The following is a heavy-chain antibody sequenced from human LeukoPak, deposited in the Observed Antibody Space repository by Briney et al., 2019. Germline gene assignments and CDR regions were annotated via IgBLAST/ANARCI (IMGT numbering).Heavy chain of an antibody. J-gene: IGHJ4*02. CDR2: ISSSSSYI. D-gene: IGHD5-24*01. V-gene: IGHV3-21*01. Sequence: GGSLRLSCAASGFTFSSYSMNWVRQAPGKGLEWVSSISSSSSYIYYADSVKGRFTISRDNAKNSLYLQMNSLRAEDTAVYYCARGSTTIDEYYFDYWGQGTLVTVSS. CDR3: ARGSTTIDEYYFDY. CDR1: GFTFSSYS.